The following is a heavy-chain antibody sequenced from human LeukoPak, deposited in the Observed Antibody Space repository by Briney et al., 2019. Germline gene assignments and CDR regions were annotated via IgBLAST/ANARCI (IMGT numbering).Heavy chain of an antibody. CDR1: GGSFSGYY. Sequence: PSETLSLTCAVYGGSFSGYYWSWIRQPPGKGLEWIGEINHSGSTNYNPSLKSRVTISVDTSKNQFSLKLSSVTAADTAVYYCARTRGYSYGNYYFDYWGQGTLVTVSS. D-gene: IGHD5-18*01. CDR3: ARTRGYSYGNYYFDY. J-gene: IGHJ4*02. CDR2: INHSGST. V-gene: IGHV4-34*01.